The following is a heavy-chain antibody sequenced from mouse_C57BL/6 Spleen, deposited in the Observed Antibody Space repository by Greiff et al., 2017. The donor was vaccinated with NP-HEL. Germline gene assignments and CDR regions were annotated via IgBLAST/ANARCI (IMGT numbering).Heavy chain of an antibody. J-gene: IGHJ1*03. V-gene: IGHV1-52*01. D-gene: IGHD4-1*01. CDR3: ARIRKLTGTEGYFDV. CDR2: IDPSDSET. Sequence: QVQLQQPGAELVRPGSSVKLSCKASGYTFTSYWMHWVKQRPIQGLEWIGNIDPSDSETHYNQKFKDKATLTVDKSSSTAYMQLSSLTSEDSAVYYCARIRKLTGTEGYFDVWGTGTTVTVSS. CDR1: GYTFTSYW.